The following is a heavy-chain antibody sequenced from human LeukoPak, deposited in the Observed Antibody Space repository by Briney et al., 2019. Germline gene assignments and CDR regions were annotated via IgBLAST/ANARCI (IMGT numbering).Heavy chain of an antibody. V-gene: IGHV4-39*01. D-gene: IGHD3-10*01. CDR2: INYSGSP. Sequence: SETLSLTCTVPGDSIRGSSYSWGWIRQPPGKGLEWIGTINYSGSPYYTPSLQSRVTMSLDTSKNQVSLKLSSVTSADTAVYYCARQASGVRGVIIPWFDPWGRGTLVTVSS. J-gene: IGHJ5*02. CDR3: ARQASGVRGVIIPWFDP. CDR1: GDSIRGSSYS.